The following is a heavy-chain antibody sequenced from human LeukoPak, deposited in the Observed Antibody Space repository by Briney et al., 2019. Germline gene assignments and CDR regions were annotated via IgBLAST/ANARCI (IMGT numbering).Heavy chain of an antibody. CDR1: GFTFDDYA. CDR3: ARVPYYDFWSGYYRARYGMDV. Sequence: PGGSLRLSCAASGFTFDDYAMHWVRQAPGKGLEWVSGISWNSGSIGYADSVKGRFTISRDNAKNSLYLQMNSLRAEDTAVYYCARVPYYDFWSGYYRARYGMDVWGQGTTVTVSS. CDR2: ISWNSGSI. J-gene: IGHJ6*02. V-gene: IGHV3-9*01. D-gene: IGHD3-3*01.